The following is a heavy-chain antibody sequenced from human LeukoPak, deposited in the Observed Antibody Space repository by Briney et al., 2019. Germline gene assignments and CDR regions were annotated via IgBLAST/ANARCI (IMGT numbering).Heavy chain of an antibody. Sequence: GASVKVSCKASGGTFSSYAISWVRQAPGQGLEWMGGIIPIFGTANYAQKFQGRVTITADESTSTAYMELSSLRSEDTAVYYCARDRPYYDILTGYSSISDYWGQGTLVTVSS. V-gene: IGHV1-69*13. CDR1: GGTFSSYA. CDR3: ARDRPYYDILTGYSSISDY. D-gene: IGHD3-9*01. CDR2: IIPIFGTA. J-gene: IGHJ4*02.